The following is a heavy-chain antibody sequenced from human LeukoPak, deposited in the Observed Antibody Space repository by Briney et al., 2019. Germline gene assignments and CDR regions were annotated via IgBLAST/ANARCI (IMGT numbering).Heavy chain of an antibody. D-gene: IGHD1-26*01. CDR2: INPNSGGT. CDR3: ARDRGGSFGNWFDP. J-gene: IGHJ5*02. V-gene: IGHV1-2*06. Sequence: GASVKVSCKASGYTFTGYYIHWVRQAPGQGLEWMGRINPNSGGTNYAQKFQGRVTMTRGMSISTAYMELSRLTSEDTAVYYCARDRGGSFGNWFDPWGQGTLVTVSS. CDR1: GYTFTGYY.